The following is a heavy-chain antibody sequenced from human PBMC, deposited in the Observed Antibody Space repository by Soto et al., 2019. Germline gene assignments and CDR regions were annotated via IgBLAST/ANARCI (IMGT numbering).Heavy chain of an antibody. Sequence: SETLSLTCTVSGGSISSGDYYWSWIRQPPGKGLEWIGYIYYSGSTYYNPSLKSRVTISVDTSKNQFSLKLSSVTAADTAVYYCARVSRLIYGMDVWAQGTTVTVSS. CDR1: GGSISSGDYY. J-gene: IGHJ6*02. D-gene: IGHD2-8*01. V-gene: IGHV4-30-4*01. CDR2: IYYSGST. CDR3: ARVSRLIYGMDV.